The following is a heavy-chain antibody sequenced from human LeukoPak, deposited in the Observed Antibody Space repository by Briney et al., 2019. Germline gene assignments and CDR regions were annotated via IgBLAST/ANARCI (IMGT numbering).Heavy chain of an antibody. Sequence: EASVKVSCKASGYTFTAYHVHWVRQAPGQGLEWMGHINPSSGDTWYAQKFQGRVTMTRDTSISTTYVELSRLRSDDTALYYCASDVAKVTPGDHWGQGTLVTVSS. J-gene: IGHJ4*02. V-gene: IGHV1-2*06. D-gene: IGHD4-17*01. CDR3: ASDVAKVTPGDH. CDR1: GYTFTAYH. CDR2: INPSSGDT.